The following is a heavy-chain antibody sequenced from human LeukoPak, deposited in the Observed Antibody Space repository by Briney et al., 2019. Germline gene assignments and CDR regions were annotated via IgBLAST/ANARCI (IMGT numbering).Heavy chain of an antibody. D-gene: IGHD7-27*01. Sequence: GGSLRLSCAAPGFTFSNYAMSWVRQAPGKGLEWVSGFSDSGLTTYYADSVKGRFTISRDNSKNTLYLQMNSLRVEDTAVYYCAKTGDYYYYGMDVWGRGTTVTVSS. CDR2: FSDSGLTT. J-gene: IGHJ6*02. CDR1: GFTFSNYA. V-gene: IGHV3-23*01. CDR3: AKTGDYYYYGMDV.